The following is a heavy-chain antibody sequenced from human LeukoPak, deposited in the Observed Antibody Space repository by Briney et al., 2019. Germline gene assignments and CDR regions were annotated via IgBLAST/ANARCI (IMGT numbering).Heavy chain of an antibody. CDR3: AREPDDYGGNSGGGYFDY. Sequence: SETLSLTCTVSGGSISSGDYCWSWIRQPPAKGLEWIGYIYYSGSTYYNPSLKSRVTISVDTSKNQFSLKLSSVTAADTAVYYCAREPDDYGGNSGGGYFDYWGQGTLVTVSS. V-gene: IGHV4-30-4*01. CDR2: IYYSGST. J-gene: IGHJ4*02. D-gene: IGHD4-23*01. CDR1: GGSISSGDYC.